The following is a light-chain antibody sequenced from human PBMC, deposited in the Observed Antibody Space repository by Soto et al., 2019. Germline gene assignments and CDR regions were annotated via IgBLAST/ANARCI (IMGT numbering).Light chain of an antibody. CDR1: QTISNT. V-gene: IGKV3-15*01. J-gene: IGKJ1*01. CDR3: QHYDDWPRT. CDR2: GAS. Sequence: MTQSPATLSVSPGDKVSLSCRANQTISNTLAWYQQKPGQSPRLLIFGASTRATGVPDRFSGSGSGAEFTLTISSLQSEDFAVYYCQHYDDWPRTFGLGTKVDIK.